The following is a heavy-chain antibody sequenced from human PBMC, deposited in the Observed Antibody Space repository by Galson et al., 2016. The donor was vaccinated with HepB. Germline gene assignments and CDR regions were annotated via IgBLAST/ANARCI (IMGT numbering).Heavy chain of an antibody. D-gene: IGHD3-22*01. J-gene: IGHJ4*02. CDR2: ISSTSDFK. CDR3: VRDGPEHYDSSGYHYALDY. V-gene: IGHV3-21*01. CDR1: GFTFATYS. Sequence: SLRLSCAASGFTFATYSMNWVRQAPGKGLEWVSFISSTSDFKYFTDSVMGRFTVSRDNAKNSLHLQMNSLRVEDTAVYFCVRDGPEHYDSSGYHYALDYWGQGTPVTVSS.